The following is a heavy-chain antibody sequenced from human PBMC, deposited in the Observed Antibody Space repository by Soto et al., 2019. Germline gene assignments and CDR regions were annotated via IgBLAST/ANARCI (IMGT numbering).Heavy chain of an antibody. CDR2: INHSGST. V-gene: IGHV4-34*01. J-gene: IGHJ1*01. CDR3: ARGRPYYDILTGYFGYFPH. D-gene: IGHD3-9*01. CDR1: GGSFSGYY. Sequence: PSETLSLTCAFYGGSFSGYYWSWILQPPRKGLEWIGEINHSGSTNYNPSLKSRVTISVDTSKNQFSLKLSSVTAADTAVYYCARGRPYYDILTGYFGYFPHWGQGTLVTVS.